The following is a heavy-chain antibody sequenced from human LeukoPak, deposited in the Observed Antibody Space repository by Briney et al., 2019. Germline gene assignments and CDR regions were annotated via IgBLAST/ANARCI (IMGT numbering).Heavy chain of an antibody. CDR2: IYTSGST. CDR3: AGASVITMIEAFDI. D-gene: IGHD3-22*01. V-gene: IGHV4-4*09. CDR1: GGSISSYC. J-gene: IGHJ3*02. Sequence: TSETLSLTCTVSGGSISSYCWSWIRQPPGKGLEWIGYIYTSGSTNYNPSLKSRVTISVDTSKNQFSLKLSSVTAADTAVYYCAGASVITMIEAFDIWGQGTMVTVSS.